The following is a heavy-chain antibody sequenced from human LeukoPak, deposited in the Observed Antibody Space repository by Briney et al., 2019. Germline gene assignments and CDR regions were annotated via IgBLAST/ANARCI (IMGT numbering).Heavy chain of an antibody. J-gene: IGHJ4*02. Sequence: SVKVSCKASGGTFSSYAISWVRQAPGQGLEWMGRIIPILGIANYAQKFQGRVTITADKSTSTAYMELSSLRSEDTAVYYCARVGGSGSRPYYFDYWGQGTLVTVSP. CDR3: ARVGGSGSRPYYFDY. CDR1: GGTFSSYA. D-gene: IGHD3-10*01. V-gene: IGHV1-69*04. CDR2: IIPILGIA.